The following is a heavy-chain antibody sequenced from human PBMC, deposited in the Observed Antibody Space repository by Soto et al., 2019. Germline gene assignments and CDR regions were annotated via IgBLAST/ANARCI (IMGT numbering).Heavy chain of an antibody. J-gene: IGHJ4*02. CDR2: IYWDDDE. CDR3: AHRPRGYIYHFDS. Sequence: QITLKESGPTLVKPTQTLTLTCTFSGFSLTTRGVGVGWLRQPPGKALEWLALIYWDDDEGYSPSLKSRLTITKDTSKNQVVLTVTNMDHLYTATYYCAHRPRGYIYHFDSWCQGTLVTVSS. V-gene: IGHV2-5*02. D-gene: IGHD5-18*01. CDR1: GFSLTTRGVG.